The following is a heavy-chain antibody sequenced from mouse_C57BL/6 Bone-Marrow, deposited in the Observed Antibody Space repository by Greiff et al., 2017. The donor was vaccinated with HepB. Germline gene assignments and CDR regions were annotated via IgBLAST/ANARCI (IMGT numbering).Heavy chain of an antibody. J-gene: IGHJ2*01. CDR2: INPSTGGT. CDR3: ARSCYYYGSSYVGY. V-gene: IGHV1-42*01. Sequence: VQLQQSGPELVKPGASVKISCKASGYSFTGYYMNWVKQSPEKSLEWIGEINPSTGGTTYNQKFKAKATLTVDKSSSTAYMQLKSLTSEDSAVYYCARSCYYYGSSYVGYWGQGTTLTVSS. CDR1: GYSFTGYY. D-gene: IGHD1-1*01.